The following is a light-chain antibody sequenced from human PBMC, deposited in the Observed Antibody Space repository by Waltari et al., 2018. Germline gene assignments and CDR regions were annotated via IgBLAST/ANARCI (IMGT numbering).Light chain of an antibody. CDR3: QQYNKLPVT. CDR1: QSAIIN. J-gene: IGKJ4*01. Sequence: CQVSQSAIINLAWNQQKPGKAPKVLVHKASKLENGVPSRFSGSGSETEFTFTISSLQPDDFSTYYCQQYNKLPVTFGGGTRVDVK. CDR2: KAS. V-gene: IGKV1-5*03.